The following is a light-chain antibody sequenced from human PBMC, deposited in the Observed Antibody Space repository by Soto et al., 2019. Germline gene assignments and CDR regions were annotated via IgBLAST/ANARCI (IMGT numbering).Light chain of an antibody. V-gene: IGLV2-14*01. Sequence: QSALTQPASVSGSPGQSITISCTGTSSDVGGYNYVSWYQQHPGNAPKLMNFDVRHRPSGVSYRFSGSKSGNTASLTISGLQAEDDADYYCSSYTSSSTRVFGTGTKVTVL. J-gene: IGLJ1*01. CDR1: SSDVGGYNY. CDR3: SSYTSSSTRV. CDR2: DVR.